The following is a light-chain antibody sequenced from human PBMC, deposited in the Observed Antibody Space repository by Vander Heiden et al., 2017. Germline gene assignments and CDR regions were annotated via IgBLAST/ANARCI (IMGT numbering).Light chain of an antibody. Sequence: IQMTQSPSSLSASVGNRVTITCQASQDISNYLNWYQQKPGKAPKLLIYDASSLETGVPSRFSGSGSGTDFTFTISILQPEDIATYYCQQYDNLPLTFGPGTKVDIK. V-gene: IGKV1-33*01. CDR3: QQYDNLPLT. J-gene: IGKJ3*01. CDR2: DAS. CDR1: QDISNY.